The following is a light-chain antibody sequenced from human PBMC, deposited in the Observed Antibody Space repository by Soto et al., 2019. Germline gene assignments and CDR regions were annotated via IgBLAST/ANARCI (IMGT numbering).Light chain of an antibody. Sequence: DSEMTQSPSSLSASVGDRVTITCRASQGISNYLAWYQQKPGRVPKLLIYAASTLQSGVPSRFSGSGSGTDFTLIISSLQPEDVATYYCQRYNSAPQTFGQGTKVDIK. CDR2: AAS. CDR1: QGISNY. CDR3: QRYNSAPQT. V-gene: IGKV1-27*01. J-gene: IGKJ1*01.